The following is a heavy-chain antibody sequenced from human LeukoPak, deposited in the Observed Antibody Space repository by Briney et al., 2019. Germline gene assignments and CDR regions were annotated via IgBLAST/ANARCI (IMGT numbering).Heavy chain of an antibody. CDR2: MNQYGRTI. V-gene: IGHV3-7*01. J-gene: IGHJ6*02. D-gene: IGHD3-16*01. Sequence: GGSLRLSCAASGFTFSDSWMSWVREPPGKGLEWVANMNQYGRTIDYVDSVKGRFTISRDNDRNSLFLQMSSLRAEDTAVYYCATYTHWVAGDVWGQGTTVTVSS. CDR3: ATYTHWVAGDV. CDR1: GFTFSDSW.